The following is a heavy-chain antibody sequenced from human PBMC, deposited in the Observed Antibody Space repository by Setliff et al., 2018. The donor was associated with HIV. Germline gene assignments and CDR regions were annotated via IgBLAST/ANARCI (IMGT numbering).Heavy chain of an antibody. V-gene: IGHV3-49*04. CDR2: IRSIAYGGTT. D-gene: IGHD3-10*01. J-gene: IGHJ4*02. CDR1: GFTFGDYA. CDR3: AREQGFRADFDY. Sequence: SLRLSCTTDGFTFGDYALSWVRQAPGKGLEWVGFIRSIAYGGTTEYAASVKGRFIISRDDSKSIAYLQMNSLKTEDTAVYYCAREQGFRADFDYWGQGTLVTVSS.